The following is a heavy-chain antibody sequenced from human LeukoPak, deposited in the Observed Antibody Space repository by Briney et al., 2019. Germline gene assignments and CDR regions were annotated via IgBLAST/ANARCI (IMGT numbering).Heavy chain of an antibody. CDR1: GGTFSSYG. CDR3: ARDPQNWGYYFDY. V-gene: IGHV1-69*01. D-gene: IGHD3-16*01. CDR2: IIPIFGTA. Sequence: SVKVSCKASGGTFSSYGINWVRQAPGQGLEWMGGIIPIFGTANYAQKFQGRVTITADESTSTAYMELSSLRSEDTAVYYCARDPQNWGYYFDYWGQGTLVTVSS. J-gene: IGHJ4*02.